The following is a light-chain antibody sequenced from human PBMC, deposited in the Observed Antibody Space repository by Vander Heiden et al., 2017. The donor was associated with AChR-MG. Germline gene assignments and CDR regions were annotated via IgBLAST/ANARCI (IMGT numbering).Light chain of an antibody. J-gene: IGKJ4*01. CDR3: HHRSSWPLT. CDR1: QSLGSF. Sequence: EIVLTQSPATLSLSPGERATLSCRASQSLGSFLVWFQQIPGQAPFLLIYDASNRATGIPARFSGSGSGTDFTLTISSLEPEDFAIYYCHHRSSWPLTFGGRTKVEI. V-gene: IGKV3-11*01. CDR2: DAS.